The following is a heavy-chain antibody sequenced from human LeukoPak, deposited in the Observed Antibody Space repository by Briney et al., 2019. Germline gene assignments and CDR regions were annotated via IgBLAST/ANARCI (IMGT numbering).Heavy chain of an antibody. CDR3: ARVFPPNWFDP. Sequence: GGSLRLSSAASGFAVTSNYMSWVRQAPGKGLEWVSIIYSGGGAYYADSVKGRFTISRDNSRNTLFLQMNSLRAEDTAMYYCARVFPPNWFDPWGQGTLVTVSS. CDR1: GFAVTSNY. D-gene: IGHD3-10*02. CDR2: IYSGGGA. V-gene: IGHV3-66*01. J-gene: IGHJ5*01.